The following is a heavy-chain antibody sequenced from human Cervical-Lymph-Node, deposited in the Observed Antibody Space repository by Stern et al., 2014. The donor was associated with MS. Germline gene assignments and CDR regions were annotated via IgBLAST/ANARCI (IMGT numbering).Heavy chain of an antibody. D-gene: IGHD2/OR15-2a*01. Sequence: DQLVESGGGVVQPGTSLRLSCVVSGLNFSNYGMHWVRRAPGKGLEGIAVISFDGRNKFYADSVVGRFSISRDNSKNTLWLQMNSLRHEDTAIYFCAKLAQLTYFFDYWGQGTWVTVSS. CDR3: AKLAQLTYFFDY. J-gene: IGHJ4*02. V-gene: IGHV3-30*18. CDR1: GLNFSNYG. CDR2: ISFDGRNK.